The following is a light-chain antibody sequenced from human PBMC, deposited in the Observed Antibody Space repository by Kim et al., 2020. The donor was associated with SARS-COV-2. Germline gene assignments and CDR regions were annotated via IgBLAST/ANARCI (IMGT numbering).Light chain of an antibody. CDR1: SLRSYY. V-gene: IGLV3-19*01. J-gene: IGLJ2*01. Sequence: ALGQTVRITCQGDSLRSYYASWYQQKPGQAPVLVIYGKNNRPSGIPDRFSGSSSGNTTSLTITGAQAEDEADYYCNSRDSSGNHVVFGGGTQLTVL. CDR2: GKN. CDR3: NSRDSSGNHVV.